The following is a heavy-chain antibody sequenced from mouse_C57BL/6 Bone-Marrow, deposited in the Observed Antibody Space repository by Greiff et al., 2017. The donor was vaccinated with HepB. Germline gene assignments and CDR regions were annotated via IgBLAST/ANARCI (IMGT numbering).Heavy chain of an antibody. D-gene: IGHD3-2*02. CDR2: IEPETGGT. CDR3: TQTAQATGAMDY. V-gene: IGHV1-15*01. J-gene: IGHJ4*01. Sequence: VKLMESGAELVRPGASVTLSCKASGYTFTDYEMHWVKQTPVHGLEWIGAIEPETGGTAYNQKFKGKAILTADKSSSTAYMELRSLTSEDSAVYYCTQTAQATGAMDYWGQGTSVTVSS. CDR1: GYTFTDYE.